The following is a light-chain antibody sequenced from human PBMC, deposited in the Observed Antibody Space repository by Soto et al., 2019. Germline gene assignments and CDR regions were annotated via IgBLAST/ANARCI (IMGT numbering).Light chain of an antibody. CDR1: QSVSSK. Sequence: EIVMTQSPATLSVSPGERATLSCRASQSVSSKLAWYQQKPGQAPRLLIYRASTRATDIPARFSGSGSGTEFTLTISSLQSEDFAVYYCQQYNNWPPATFGQGTXV. J-gene: IGKJ1*01. CDR2: RAS. CDR3: QQYNNWPPAT. V-gene: IGKV3-15*01.